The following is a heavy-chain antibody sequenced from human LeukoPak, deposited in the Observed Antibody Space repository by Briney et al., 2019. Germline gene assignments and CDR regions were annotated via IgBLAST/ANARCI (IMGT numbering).Heavy chain of an antibody. CDR1: GGSISSSNYY. V-gene: IGHV4-39*01. Sequence: SETLSLTCTVSGGSISSSNYYWGWIRQPPGKGLEWIGSLYYGGSTYYNPSLKSRVTISVDTSKKQFSLKLNSVTAADTAVYYCATRYVITSYYFDYWGQGTLVTVSS. J-gene: IGHJ4*02. CDR3: ATRYVITSYYFDY. CDR2: LYYGGST. D-gene: IGHD3-22*01.